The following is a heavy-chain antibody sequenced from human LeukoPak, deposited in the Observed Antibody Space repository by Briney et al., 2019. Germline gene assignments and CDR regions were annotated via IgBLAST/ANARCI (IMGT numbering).Heavy chain of an antibody. D-gene: IGHD2-8*02. CDR1: GASMRNFY. CDR2: ISPSGGEI. Sequence: ETLSLTCSVSGASMRNFYWSWIRQPPGEGLEWVSSISPSGGEIHYADSVRGRFTISRDNSKSTLSLQMNSLRAEDTAIYYCATYRQVLLPFESWGQGTLVTVSS. CDR3: ATYRQVLLPFES. V-gene: IGHV3-23*01. J-gene: IGHJ4*02.